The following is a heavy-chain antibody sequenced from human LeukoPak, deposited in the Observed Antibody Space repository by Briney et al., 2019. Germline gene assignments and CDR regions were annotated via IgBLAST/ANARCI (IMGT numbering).Heavy chain of an antibody. V-gene: IGHV4-30-4*01. CDR3: ARARDDYGDYDY. D-gene: IGHD4-17*01. Sequence: SETLSLTCTVSGGSISSGDYYWSWIRQPPGKGLEWIGYIYYSGSTYYNPSLKSRVTISVDTSKNQFSLKLSSVTAAATAVYYCARARDDYGDYDYWGQGTLVTVSS. CDR1: GGSISSGDYY. J-gene: IGHJ4*02. CDR2: IYYSGST.